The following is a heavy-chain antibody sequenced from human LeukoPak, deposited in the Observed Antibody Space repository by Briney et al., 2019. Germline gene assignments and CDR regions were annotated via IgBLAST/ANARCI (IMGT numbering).Heavy chain of an antibody. CDR2: IYPGDSDT. V-gene: IGHV5-51*01. CDR1: GCRFTSHW. D-gene: IGHD2-21*02. Sequence: GESLKISCKGSGCRFTSHWIGWVRQMPGKGLEWMGIIYPGDSDTRYSPSFQGQVTISADKSISTAYLQWSSLKASDTAMYYCAREYCDGDCYSAPFDYWGQGTLVTVSS. CDR3: AREYCDGDCYSAPFDY. J-gene: IGHJ4*02.